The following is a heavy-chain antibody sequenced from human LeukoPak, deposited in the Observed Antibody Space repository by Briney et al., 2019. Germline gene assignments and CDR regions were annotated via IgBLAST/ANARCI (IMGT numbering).Heavy chain of an antibody. CDR1: GYTFTSYG. D-gene: IGHD4-23*01. J-gene: IGHJ4*02. CDR3: ARDSGVTGCFDY. CDR2: MNPNSGNT. Sequence: ASVKVSCKASGYTFTSYGISWVRQAPGQGLEWMGWMNPNSGNTGYAQKFQGRVTMTRNTSISTAYMELGRLRSDDTAVYYCARDSGVTGCFDYWGQGTLVTVSS. V-gene: IGHV1-8*02.